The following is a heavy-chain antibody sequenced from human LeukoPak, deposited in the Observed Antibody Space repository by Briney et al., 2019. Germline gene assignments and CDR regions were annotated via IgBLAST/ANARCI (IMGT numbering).Heavy chain of an antibody. V-gene: IGHV3-21*01. J-gene: IGHJ4*02. CDR1: GFTFSSYS. CDR3: ASLYDSGSY. D-gene: IGHD3-10*01. Sequence: PGGSLRLSCAASGFTFSSYSMNWARQAPGKGLEWVSSISSSSSSIYYADSVKGRFTISRDNAKNSLFLQMNSLRAEDTAVYYCASLYDSGSYWGQGTLVTVSS. CDR2: ISSSSSSI.